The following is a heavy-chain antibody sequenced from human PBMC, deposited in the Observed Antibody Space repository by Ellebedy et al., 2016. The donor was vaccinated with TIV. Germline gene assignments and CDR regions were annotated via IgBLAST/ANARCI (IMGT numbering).Heavy chain of an antibody. CDR2: IKSKTDGGTT. Sequence: GESLKISXAASGFTFSNAWMSWVRQAPGKGLEWVGRIKSKTDGGTTDYAAPVKGRFTISRDDSKNTLYLQMNSLKTEDTAVYYCTSKFDDAFDIWGQGTMVTVSS. D-gene: IGHD3-10*01. V-gene: IGHV3-15*01. J-gene: IGHJ3*02. CDR1: GFTFSNAW. CDR3: TSKFDDAFDI.